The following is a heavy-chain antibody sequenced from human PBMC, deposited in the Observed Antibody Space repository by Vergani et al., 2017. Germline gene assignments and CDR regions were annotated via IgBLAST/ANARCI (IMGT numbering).Heavy chain of an antibody. D-gene: IGHD6-13*01. J-gene: IGHJ4*02. Sequence: EVQLLESGGGLVQPGGSLRLSCAASGVTFSSYAMSWVRQAPGKGLEWVSAISGSGGSTYYADSVKGRFTISRDNYKNTLYVQINSLRAEDTAVYYCSTPSKFQQPADFDYWGQGTLVTVSS. CDR2: ISGSGGST. CDR1: GVTFSSYA. CDR3: STPSKFQQPADFDY. V-gene: IGHV3-23*01.